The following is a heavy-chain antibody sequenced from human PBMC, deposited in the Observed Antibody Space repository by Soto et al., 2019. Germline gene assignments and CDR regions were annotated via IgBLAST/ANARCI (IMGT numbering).Heavy chain of an antibody. CDR1: GYTFTNYA. V-gene: IGHV1-3*01. CDR2: INGGNGNT. J-gene: IGHJ4*02. Sequence: ASVKVSCKTSGYTFTNYALHWVRQAPGQRLEWMGWINGGNGNTKYSQKLQGRVTITRDTSASTAYMELSSLRYEDTAVYYCAKESGSYSIYYFDYWGQGTLVTVSS. CDR3: AKESGSYSIYYFDY. D-gene: IGHD1-26*01.